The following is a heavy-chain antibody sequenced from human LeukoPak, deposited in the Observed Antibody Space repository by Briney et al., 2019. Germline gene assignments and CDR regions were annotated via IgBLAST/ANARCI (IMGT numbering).Heavy chain of an antibody. J-gene: IGHJ4*02. CDR3: AKDKAAAGTNYFDY. Sequence: GGSLRLSCAASGFTFSSYGMHWVRQAPGKGLEWVAVISYDGSNKYYADSVKGRFTISRDNSKNTLYLQMNSLRAEDTAVYYCAKDKAAAGTNYFDYWGQGTLVTVS. CDR2: ISYDGSNK. D-gene: IGHD6-13*01. CDR1: GFTFSSYG. V-gene: IGHV3-30*18.